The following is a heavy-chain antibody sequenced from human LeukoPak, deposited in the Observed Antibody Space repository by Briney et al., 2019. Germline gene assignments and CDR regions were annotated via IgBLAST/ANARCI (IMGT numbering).Heavy chain of an antibody. V-gene: IGHV1-18*01. D-gene: IGHD2-8*01. CDR1: GYTFTSYG. Sequence: ASVKVSCKASGYTFTSYGISWVRQAPGQGLEWMGWISAYNGNTNYAQKLQGRGTMTTDTSTSTAYMELRSLRSDDTAVYYCARDGYGVSYCTNGVCYTGREDSDYWGQGTLVTVSS. J-gene: IGHJ4*02. CDR3: ARDGYGVSYCTNGVCYTGREDSDY. CDR2: ISAYNGNT.